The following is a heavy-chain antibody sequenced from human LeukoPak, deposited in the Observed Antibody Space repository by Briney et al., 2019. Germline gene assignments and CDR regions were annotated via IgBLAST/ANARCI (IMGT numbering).Heavy chain of an antibody. V-gene: IGHV4-39*07. J-gene: IGHJ4*02. CDR3: ARVSGGSGSYYHPHFDY. D-gene: IGHD3-10*01. CDR2: IYYSGST. Sequence: PSETLSLTCTVSGVSISNYYWGWIRQPPGKGLECIGSIYYSGSTYYNPSLKSRVTISVDTSKNQFSLKLSSVTAADTAVYYCARVSGGSGSYYHPHFDYWGQGTLVTVSS. CDR1: GVSISNYY.